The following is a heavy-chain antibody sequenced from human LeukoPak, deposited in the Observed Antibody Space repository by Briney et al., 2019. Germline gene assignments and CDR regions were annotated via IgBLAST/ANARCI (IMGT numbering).Heavy chain of an antibody. Sequence: GGSLRLSCAVSGFTFTSYAMSWVRQAPGKGLEWVSAISGSGVTTYYADSVKGRFTISRDNSKNTLYLQMNSLRAEDTAVYYCAKMVHSNNPYYIDVWGKGTTVTVSS. D-gene: IGHD4-11*01. CDR2: ISGSGVTT. V-gene: IGHV3-23*01. CDR1: GFTFTSYA. CDR3: AKMVHSNNPYYIDV. J-gene: IGHJ6*03.